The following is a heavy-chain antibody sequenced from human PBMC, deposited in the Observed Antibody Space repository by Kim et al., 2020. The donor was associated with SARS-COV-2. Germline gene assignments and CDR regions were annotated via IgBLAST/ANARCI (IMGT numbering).Heavy chain of an antibody. D-gene: IGHD3-10*01. CDR2: IWYDGSNK. V-gene: IGHV3-33*06. J-gene: IGHJ6*02. CDR1: GFTFSSYG. Sequence: GGSLRLSCAASGFTFSSYGMHWVRQAPGKGLEWVAVIWYDGSNKYYADSVKGRFTISRDNSKNTLYLQMNSLRAEDTAVYYCAKVTYYGSGSYYKGGMDVWGQGTTVTVSS. CDR3: AKVTYYGSGSYYKGGMDV.